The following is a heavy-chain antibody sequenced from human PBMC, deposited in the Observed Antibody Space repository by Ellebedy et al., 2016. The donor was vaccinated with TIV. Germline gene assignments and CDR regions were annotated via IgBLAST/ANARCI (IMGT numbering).Heavy chain of an antibody. CDR2: ISYDGSNK. CDR3: ARDRSAYFDWFSYYYYYGMDV. Sequence: GESLKISXAASGFTFSSYAMHWVRQAPGKGLEWVAVISYDGSNKYYADSVKGRFTISRDNSKNTLYLQMNSLRAEDTAVYYCARDRSAYFDWFSYYYYYGMDVWGQGTTVTVSS. J-gene: IGHJ6*02. V-gene: IGHV3-30-3*01. CDR1: GFTFSSYA. D-gene: IGHD3-9*01.